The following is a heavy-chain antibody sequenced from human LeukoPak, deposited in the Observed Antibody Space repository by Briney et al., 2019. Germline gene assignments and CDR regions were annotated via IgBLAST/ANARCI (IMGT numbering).Heavy chain of an antibody. D-gene: IGHD3-9*01. CDR3: ARGPFDWLLHMGFDY. J-gene: IGHJ4*02. CDR2: IWYDGSNK. CDR1: GFTFSSYS. V-gene: IGHV3-33*01. Sequence: PGRSLRLSCAASGFTFSSYSMHWVRQAPGKGLEWVAVIWYDGSNKYYADSVKGRFTISRDNSKNTLYLQMNSLRAEDTAVYYCARGPFDWLLHMGFDYWGQGTLVTVSS.